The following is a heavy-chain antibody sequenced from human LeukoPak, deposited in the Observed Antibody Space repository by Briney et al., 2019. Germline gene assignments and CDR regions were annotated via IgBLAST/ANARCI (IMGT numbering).Heavy chain of an antibody. J-gene: IGHJ5*02. V-gene: IGHV1-69*04. Sequence: SVKVSCKASGDTFSSYAISWVRQAPGQGLEWMGRIIPILGIANYAQKFQGRVTITADKSTSTAYMELSSLRSEDTAVYYCARDPRTEMATTWGQGTLVTVSS. CDR3: ARDPRTEMATT. CDR2: IIPILGIA. D-gene: IGHD5-24*01. CDR1: GDTFSSYA.